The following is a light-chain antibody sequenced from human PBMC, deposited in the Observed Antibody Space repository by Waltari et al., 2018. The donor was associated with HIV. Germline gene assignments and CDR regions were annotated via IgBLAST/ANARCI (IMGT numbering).Light chain of an antibody. J-gene: IGKJ1*01. CDR2: GAS. CDR3: QQYGSSPWT. V-gene: IGKV3-20*01. CDR1: QSVSSSY. Sequence: DIVLTQSPGTLSLSPGYKATLSCRASQSVSSSYLAWYQQKPGQAPRLLIYGASSRATGIPDRFSGSGSGTDFTLTISRLEPEDFAVYYCQQYGSSPWTFGQGTKVEIK.